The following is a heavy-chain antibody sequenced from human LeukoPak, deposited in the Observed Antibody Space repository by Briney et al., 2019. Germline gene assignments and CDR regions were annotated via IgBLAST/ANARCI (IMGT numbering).Heavy chain of an antibody. J-gene: IGHJ4*02. D-gene: IGHD6-13*01. Sequence: PSETLSLTCAVYGGSFSGYYWSWIRQPPGKGLEWIGEINHSGSTNYNPSLKSRVTISVDTSKNQFSLKLSSVTAADTAVYYCARVSWRELDYWGQGTLVTVSS. CDR1: GGSFSGYY. CDR3: ARVSWRELDY. CDR2: INHSGST. V-gene: IGHV4-34*01.